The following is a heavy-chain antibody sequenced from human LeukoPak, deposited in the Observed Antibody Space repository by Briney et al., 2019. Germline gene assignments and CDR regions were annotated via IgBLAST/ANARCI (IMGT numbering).Heavy chain of an antibody. D-gene: IGHD3-10*01. CDR2: ISGSGGST. CDR1: GFTFSSYV. J-gene: IGHJ5*02. Sequence: GGSLRLSCAASGFTFSSYVMSWVRQAPGKGLEWVPAISGSGGSTNYADSVKGRFTISRDNSKNTLYLQMNSLRAEDTAVYYCANPSRITMVRGVIIPWGQGTLVTVSS. CDR3: ANPSRITMVRGVIIP. V-gene: IGHV3-23*01.